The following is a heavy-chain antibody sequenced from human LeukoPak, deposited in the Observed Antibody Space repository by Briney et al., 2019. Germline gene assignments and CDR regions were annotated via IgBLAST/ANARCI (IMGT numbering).Heavy chain of an antibody. CDR1: GFTFSNYG. CDR2: IQYDGSNK. D-gene: IGHD2-15*01. CDR3: ARVFRPYCSGGSCYSGVCDY. V-gene: IGHV3-30*02. J-gene: IGHJ4*02. Sequence: GGSLRLSCAASGFTFSNYGMHWVRQAPGKGLEWVAFIQYDGSNKYYADSVKGRFTISRDNSNNMLYLQMNSLRAEDTAVYYCARVFRPYCSGGSCYSGVCDYWGQGTLVTVSS.